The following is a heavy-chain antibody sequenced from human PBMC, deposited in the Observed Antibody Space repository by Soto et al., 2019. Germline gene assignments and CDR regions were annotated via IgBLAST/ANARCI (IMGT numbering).Heavy chain of an antibody. V-gene: IGHV1-69*01. J-gene: IGHJ6*02. D-gene: IGHD1-26*01. CDR2: VIPLFNTP. CDR3: GLASKWELLGYFYGMDV. CDR1: GGTFNTFA. Sequence: QVQLVQSGAEVKKPGSSAKVSCKASGGTFNTFAFTWVRQAPGQGFEWMGGVIPLFNTPDYAQKFQGRVTITAEESTSTVYLELSGLSSDDTAVYFCGLASKWELLGYFYGMDVWGQGTTVIVSS.